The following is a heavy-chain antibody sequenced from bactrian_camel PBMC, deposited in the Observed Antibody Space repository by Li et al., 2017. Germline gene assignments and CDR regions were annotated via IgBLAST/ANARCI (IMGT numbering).Heavy chain of an antibody. Sequence: HVQLVESGGDSVQAGGSLRLACLTSGITTTRYCMAWLRQGTGKRREMVAGLYTGSGHTVYADSVKGRFTISRDTDKSTLYLQMDSLQIADTAVYYCGTGSSLPDRPMGRGTQVTVS. CDR1: GITTTRYC. V-gene: IGHV3S1*01. CDR2: LYTGSGHT. J-gene: IGHJ4*01.